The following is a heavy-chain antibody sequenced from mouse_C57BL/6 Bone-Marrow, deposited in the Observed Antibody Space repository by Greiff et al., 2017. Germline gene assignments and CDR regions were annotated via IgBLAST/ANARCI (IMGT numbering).Heavy chain of an antibody. J-gene: IGHJ3*01. Sequence: EVHLVESGGGLVKPGGSLKLSCAASGFTFSSYAMSWVRQTPEKRLEWVATISDGGSYTYYPDNVKGRFTISRDNAKNNLYRQMSHLKSEDTAMYYCARPYYYGSSLFAYWGQGTLVTVSA. D-gene: IGHD1-1*01. CDR3: ARPYYYGSSLFAY. V-gene: IGHV5-4*01. CDR1: GFTFSSYA. CDR2: ISDGGSYT.